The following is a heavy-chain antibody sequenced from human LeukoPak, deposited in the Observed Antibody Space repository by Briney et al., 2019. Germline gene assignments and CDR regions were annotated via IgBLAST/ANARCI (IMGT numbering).Heavy chain of an antibody. J-gene: IGHJ4*02. D-gene: IGHD6-13*01. Sequence: GGTLRLSCAASGFTFSSYGMSWVRQAPGKGLEWVSVIYNGGSTYYADSVKGRFTMSRDNSKNTLYLQMNSLRAEDTAVYYCARGSAYTSSWPSFDHWGQGTLVTVSS. V-gene: IGHV3-66*01. CDR1: GFTFSSYG. CDR3: ARGSAYTSSWPSFDH. CDR2: IYNGGST.